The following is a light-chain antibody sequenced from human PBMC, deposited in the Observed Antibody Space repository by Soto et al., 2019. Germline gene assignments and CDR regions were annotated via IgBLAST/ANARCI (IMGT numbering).Light chain of an antibody. V-gene: IGKV1-13*02. CDR2: GAF. J-gene: IGKJ1*01. Sequence: AIQMTQSPSSLSASVGDTVTISCRASRGVRSDVAWYQQRPGSVPKVLIYGAFNLYTGVPSRFSGRGSGTQFTLTISSLQPDDFATYNCQPYNSFSGTFGPGTKVDIK. CDR3: QPYNSFSGT. CDR1: RGVRSD.